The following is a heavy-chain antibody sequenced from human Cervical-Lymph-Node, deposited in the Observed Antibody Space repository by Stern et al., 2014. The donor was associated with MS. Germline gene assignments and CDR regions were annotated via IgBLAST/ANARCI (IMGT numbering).Heavy chain of an antibody. V-gene: IGHV1-46*03. Sequence: VQLVESGAEVKKPGASVKVSCKASGYTFTDYYVHWVRQAPGQGLEWMGIINPDGGSTTYAQTFQARVTMISDTSTRTVYMDLSSLRSQDTAVYYCASAGSYSAFDTWGQGTLVTVSS. CDR1: GYTFTDYY. CDR3: ASAGSYSAFDT. D-gene: IGHD5-12*01. CDR2: INPDGGST. J-gene: IGHJ4*02.